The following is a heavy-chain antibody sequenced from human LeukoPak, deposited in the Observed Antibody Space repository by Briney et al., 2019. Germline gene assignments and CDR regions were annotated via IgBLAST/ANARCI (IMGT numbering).Heavy chain of an antibody. J-gene: IGHJ4*02. V-gene: IGHV1-2*02. CDR2: INPNSGGT. CDR3: AVYCSGGSCSNRNFDY. CDR1: GYTFTGYC. D-gene: IGHD2-15*01. Sequence: ASVKVSCKASGYTFTGYCMHWVRQAPGQGPEWMGWINPNSGGTNYAQKFQGRVTMTRDTSISTAYMELSRLRSDDTAVYYCAVYCSGGSCSNRNFDYWGQGTLVTVSS.